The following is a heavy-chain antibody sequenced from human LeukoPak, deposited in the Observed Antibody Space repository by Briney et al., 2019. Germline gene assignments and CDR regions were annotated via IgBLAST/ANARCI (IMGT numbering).Heavy chain of an antibody. CDR3: ARGPIYLVPAPDY. CDR2: IKQDGSEK. V-gene: IGHV3-7*01. D-gene: IGHD2-2*01. Sequence: GGSLRLSCAASGFTFSSYWMSWVRQAPGKGLEWVANIKQDGSEKYYVDSVKGRFTISRDNAKNSLYLQMNSLRAEDTAVYYCARGPIYLVPAPDYWGQGTLVTVSS. J-gene: IGHJ4*02. CDR1: GFTFSSYW.